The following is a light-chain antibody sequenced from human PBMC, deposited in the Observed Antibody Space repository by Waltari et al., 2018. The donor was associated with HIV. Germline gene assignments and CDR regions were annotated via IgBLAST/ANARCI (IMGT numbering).Light chain of an antibody. CDR2: EVT. CDR3: SSYATNTWV. J-gene: IGLJ3*02. V-gene: IGLV2-18*02. Sequence: QSALTQPPSVSRSHGQSVTISCTGARTASPFDNRVSWYQQSPGSAPKLLIYEVTNRPSGVPDRFSGSKSGNTASLTISGLQAEDEGDYYCSSYATNTWVFGGGTKLTVL. CDR1: RTASPFDNR.